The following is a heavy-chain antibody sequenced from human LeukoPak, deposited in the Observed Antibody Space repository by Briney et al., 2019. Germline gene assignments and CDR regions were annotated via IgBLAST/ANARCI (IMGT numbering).Heavy chain of an antibody. J-gene: IGHJ4*02. CDR1: GGSISSSSYY. V-gene: IGHV4-39*01. CDR3: ASTTVTTPFDY. Sequence: PSETLSLTCTVSGGSISSSSYYWGWIRQPPGKGPEWIGSIYYSGSTYYNPSLKSRVTISVDTSKNQFSLKLSSVTAADTAVYYCASTTVTTPFDYWGQGTLVTVSS. CDR2: IYYSGST. D-gene: IGHD4-11*01.